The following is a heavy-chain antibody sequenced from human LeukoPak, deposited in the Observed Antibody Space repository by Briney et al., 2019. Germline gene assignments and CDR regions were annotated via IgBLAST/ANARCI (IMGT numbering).Heavy chain of an antibody. CDR3: ARVIGYCSSTSCFGYFDY. J-gene: IGHJ4*02. D-gene: IGHD2-2*01. Sequence: SETLSPTCTVSGGSISSYYWSWIRQPPGKGLEWVGYIYYSGSTNYNPSLKSRVTTSVDTSKNQLSLKLSSVTAADTAVYYCARVIGYCSSTSCFGYFDYWGQGTLVTVSS. CDR1: GGSISSYY. CDR2: IYYSGST. V-gene: IGHV4-59*08.